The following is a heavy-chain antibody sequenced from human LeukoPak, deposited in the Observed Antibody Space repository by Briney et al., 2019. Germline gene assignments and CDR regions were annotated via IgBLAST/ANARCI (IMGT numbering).Heavy chain of an antibody. V-gene: IGHV1-18*01. CDR2: ISAYNGNT. J-gene: IGHJ4*02. CDR3: ARDAPRSGSIARSDY. CDR1: GYTFTSYG. Sequence: ASVKVSCKASGYTFTSYGTSWVRQAPGQGLEWMGWISAYNGNTNYAQKLQGRVTMTTDTSTSTAYMELRSLRSDDTAVYYCARDAPRSGSIARSDYWGQGTLVTVSS. D-gene: IGHD3-3*01.